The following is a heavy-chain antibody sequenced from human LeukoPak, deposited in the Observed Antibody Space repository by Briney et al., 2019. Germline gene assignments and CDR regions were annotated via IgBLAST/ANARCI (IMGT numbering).Heavy chain of an antibody. CDR1: GGSFSGYY. J-gene: IGHJ4*02. V-gene: IGHV4-34*01. CDR2: INHTGST. CDR3: ARGRRSGSYYDGPLYY. Sequence: SETLSLTCGVYGGSFSGYYWTWIRQPPGKGLEWLGEINHTGSTNYHPSLKSRVAMSVDTSKNQFSLKLTSVTAADTAVYYCARGRRSGSYYDGPLYYWGQGTLVTVSS. D-gene: IGHD1-26*01.